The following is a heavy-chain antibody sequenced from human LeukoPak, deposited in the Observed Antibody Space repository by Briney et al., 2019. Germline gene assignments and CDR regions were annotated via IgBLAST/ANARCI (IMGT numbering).Heavy chain of an antibody. D-gene: IGHD3-22*01. CDR2: MNPNSGNR. CDR1: GYTFTSYD. Sequence: ASVKVSCKASGYTFTSYDINWVRQATGQGLEWMGWMNPNSGNRGYAQKFQGRVTMTRNTAIGTAYMELSSLRSEDTAVYYCARGLRYYDSSGYYSFDFWGQGTLVTVSS. V-gene: IGHV1-8*01. J-gene: IGHJ4*02. CDR3: ARGLRYYDSSGYYSFDF.